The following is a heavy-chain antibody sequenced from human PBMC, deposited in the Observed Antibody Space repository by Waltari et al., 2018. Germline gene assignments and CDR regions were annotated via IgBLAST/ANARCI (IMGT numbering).Heavy chain of an antibody. V-gene: IGHV1-69-2*01. Sequence: EVQLVQSGAEVKKPGATVKISCKASGYTFTDSYMHWVQQAPGKGLEWMGRVDPEDGETIYAEKFQGRVTITADTSTDTAYMELSSLRSEDTAVYYCTTGSSWPPDAFDIWGQGTMVTVSS. CDR3: TTGSSWPPDAFDI. D-gene: IGHD6-13*01. CDR1: GYTFTDSY. CDR2: VDPEDGET. J-gene: IGHJ3*02.